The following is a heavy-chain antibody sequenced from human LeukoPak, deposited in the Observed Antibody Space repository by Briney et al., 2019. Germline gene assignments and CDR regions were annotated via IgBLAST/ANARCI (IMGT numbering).Heavy chain of an antibody. CDR2: IGGSGTRT. Sequence: QTGGSLRLSCGASGFTFSNYGMNWVRQAPGKGLEWVSGIGGSGTRTYYADSVKGRFTISRDNSKNTLYLQMNSLRDEDTAVYYCAKDSHWILFDDWGQGTLVTVSS. CDR3: AKDSHWILFDD. CDR1: GFTFSNYG. J-gene: IGHJ4*02. D-gene: IGHD2-2*03. V-gene: IGHV3-23*01.